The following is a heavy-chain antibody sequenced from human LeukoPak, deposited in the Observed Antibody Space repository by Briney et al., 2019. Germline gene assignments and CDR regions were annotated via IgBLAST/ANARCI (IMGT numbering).Heavy chain of an antibody. J-gene: IGHJ4*02. Sequence: SETLSLTCAVYGGSFRDYYWTWIRQAPGKGLVWIGEINHSGSTTYTPSLKSRVTISLDTSKSQFSLRLSSVTAADSAVYYCARSRVSGFGFDYWGQGTLVTVSS. D-gene: IGHD5-12*01. CDR2: INHSGST. CDR3: ARSRVSGFGFDY. V-gene: IGHV4-34*01. CDR1: GGSFRDYY.